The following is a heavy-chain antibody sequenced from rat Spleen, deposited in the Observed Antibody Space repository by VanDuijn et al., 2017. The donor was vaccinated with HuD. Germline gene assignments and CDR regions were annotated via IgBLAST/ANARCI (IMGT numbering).Heavy chain of an antibody. CDR2: ISYYGSST. CDR1: GFTFSNYD. J-gene: IGHJ2*01. CDR3: TTDLNNYEVMDA. V-gene: IGHV5-20*01. Sequence: EVQLVESGGGLVQPGRSMKLSCAASGFTFSNYDMAWVRQAPTKGLEWVASISYYGSSTYYRDSVKGRFTISRDNAKSTLYLQMDSLRSEDTATYYCTTDLNNYEVMDAWGQGVMVTVSS. D-gene: IGHD1-10*01.